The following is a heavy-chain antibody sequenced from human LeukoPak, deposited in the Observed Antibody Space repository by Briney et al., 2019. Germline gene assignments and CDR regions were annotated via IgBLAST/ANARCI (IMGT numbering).Heavy chain of an antibody. CDR2: ISAYNGNT. V-gene: IGHV1-18*01. J-gene: IGHJ1*01. Sequence: GASVKVSFTASGYTFTSYGISWVRQAPGQGLEWMGWISAYNGNTNYAQKLQGRVTMTTDTSTSTAYMELRSLRSDDTAVYYCAINSRIAVAGIFAEYFQHWGQGTLVTVSS. CDR1: GYTFTSYG. CDR3: AINSRIAVAGIFAEYFQH. D-gene: IGHD6-19*01.